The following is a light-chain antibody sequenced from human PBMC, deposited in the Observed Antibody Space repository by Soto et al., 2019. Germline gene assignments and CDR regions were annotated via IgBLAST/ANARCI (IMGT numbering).Light chain of an antibody. CDR1: SSNIGSNT. CDR3: AAWDDSLNGYV. CDR2: SNN. Sequence: QSVLTQPPSASGTPGQRVTISCSGSSSNIGSNTVNWYQQLPGTAPKLLIYSNNQRSSGVPDRFSGSKSGTSATLAISGLQSEDEADYYCAAWDDSLNGYVFGTGTKLTV. V-gene: IGLV1-44*01. J-gene: IGLJ1*01.